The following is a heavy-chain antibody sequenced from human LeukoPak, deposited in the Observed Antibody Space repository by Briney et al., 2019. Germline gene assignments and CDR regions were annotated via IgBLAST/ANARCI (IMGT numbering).Heavy chain of an antibody. CDR1: GYTFTGYY. Sequence: ASVKVSCKASGYTFTGYYMHWVRQAPGQGLEWMGWINPKSGGTNYAQKFQGKVTMTRDTSISTAYMELSRLRSDDTAVYYYSSIPGGYTYGDDAFDIWGQGTMVTVSS. CDR3: SSIPGGYTYGDDAFDI. D-gene: IGHD5-18*01. CDR2: INPKSGGT. J-gene: IGHJ3*02. V-gene: IGHV1-2*02.